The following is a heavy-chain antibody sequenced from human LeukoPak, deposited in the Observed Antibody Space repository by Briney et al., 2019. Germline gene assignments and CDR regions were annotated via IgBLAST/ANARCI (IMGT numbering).Heavy chain of an antibody. J-gene: IGHJ6*02. Sequence: GGSLRLSCAASGFTFDDYTMHWVREAPGKGLEWVSLISWDGGSTYYADSVKGRFTISRDNSKNSLYLQMNSLRTEDTALYYCAKEGATTDGMDVWGQGTTVTVSS. CDR1: GFTFDDYT. CDR3: AKEGATTDGMDV. D-gene: IGHD1-26*01. V-gene: IGHV3-43*01. CDR2: ISWDGGST.